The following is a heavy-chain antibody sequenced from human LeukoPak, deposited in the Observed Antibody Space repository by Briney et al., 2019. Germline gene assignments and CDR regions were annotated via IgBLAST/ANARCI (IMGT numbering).Heavy chain of an antibody. D-gene: IGHD4-11*01. CDR3: ARAPYNSKYYITD. CDR1: GDSFSTSSYF. V-gene: IGHV4-39*07. CDR2: IYFTGST. Sequence: SETLSLTRIVSGDSFSTSSYFWGWIRQPPGQGLEWIGAIYFTGSTYYNPSLKSRVSISEDTSKNRFSLNLTSLTAADTAIYYCARAPYNSKYYITDWGRGTLVTVSS. J-gene: IGHJ4*02.